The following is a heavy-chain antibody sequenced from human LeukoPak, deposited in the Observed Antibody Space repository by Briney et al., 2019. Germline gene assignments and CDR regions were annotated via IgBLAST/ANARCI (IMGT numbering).Heavy chain of an antibody. CDR3: ARALGTYYYDSSGYYGVGY. Sequence: ASVKVSCKASGYPFTGYYMHWVRQAPGQGLEWMGWINPNSGGTNYPQKFQGRVTMTRDTSISTAYMELSSLRSDDTAVYYCARALGTYYYDSSGYYGVGYWGQGTLVTVSS. D-gene: IGHD3-22*01. V-gene: IGHV1-2*02. J-gene: IGHJ4*02. CDR2: INPNSGGT. CDR1: GYPFTGYY.